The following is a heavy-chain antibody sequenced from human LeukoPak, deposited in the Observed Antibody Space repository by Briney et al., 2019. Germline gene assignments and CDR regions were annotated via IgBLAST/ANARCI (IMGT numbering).Heavy chain of an antibody. Sequence: SETLSLTCTVSGVSIISSSYDWGWIRQPPGKGLEWIGSINYSGSTDYNPSLKSRVTISVDAFKNQFSLKMSSVTAADTAVYYCARHFDIWGQGTLVTVSS. J-gene: IGHJ4*02. CDR3: ARHFDI. V-gene: IGHV4-39*01. CDR1: GVSIISSSYD. CDR2: INYSGST.